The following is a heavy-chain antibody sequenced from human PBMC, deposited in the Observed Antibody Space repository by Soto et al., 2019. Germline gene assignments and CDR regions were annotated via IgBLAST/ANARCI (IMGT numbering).Heavy chain of an antibody. CDR3: ARPPFAYYDFWSGSYYFDY. J-gene: IGHJ4*02. V-gene: IGHV3-30-3*01. CDR1: GFTFSSYA. CDR2: ISYDGSNK. Sequence: PGGSLRLSCAASGFTFSSYAMHWVRHAPGKGLEWVAVISYDGSNKYYADSVKGRFTISRDNSKNTLYLQMNSLRAEDTAVYYCARPPFAYYDFWSGSYYFDYWGQGTLVTVSS. D-gene: IGHD3-3*01.